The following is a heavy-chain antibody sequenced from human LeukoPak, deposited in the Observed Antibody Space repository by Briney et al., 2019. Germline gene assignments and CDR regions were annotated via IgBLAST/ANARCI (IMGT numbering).Heavy chain of an antibody. CDR3: AKEFDDYYGSGSHPFDY. V-gene: IGHV3-33*06. J-gene: IGHJ4*02. CDR2: IWHDGSHK. D-gene: IGHD3-10*01. Sequence: GTSLRLSCAASGFAFNTYAMHWVRQAPGKGLEWVTLIWHDGSHKFYIDSVRGRFTISRDNSKNTLYLQMNSLRAEDTAVYYCAKEFDDYYGSGSHPFDYWGQGTLVTVSS. CDR1: GFAFNTYA.